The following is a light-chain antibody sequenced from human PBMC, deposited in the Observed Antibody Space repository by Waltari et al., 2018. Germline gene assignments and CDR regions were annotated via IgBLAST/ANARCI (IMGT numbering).Light chain of an antibody. CDR1: QSLVFNDGNTF. Sequence: VMTQSPLYLSVTPGQPASISRRPSQSLVFNDGNTFLHWFQQRPGQSPRRLIYKVSNRDSGVPDRFSGSGSGTDFTLKISRVEAEDVGVYYCMQGAHWPPMYTFGQGTKLEI. V-gene: IGKV2-30*01. CDR3: MQGAHWPPMYT. J-gene: IGKJ2*01. CDR2: KVS.